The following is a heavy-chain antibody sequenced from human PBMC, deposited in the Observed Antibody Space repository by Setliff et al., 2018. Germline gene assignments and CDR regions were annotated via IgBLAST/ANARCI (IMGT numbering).Heavy chain of an antibody. Sequence: ASVKVSCKAFGYIFTSYGFSWVRQAPGQGLEWMGWVSTYNGKTNYAQKFQGRVTMTTDSSTKTVYMELRSLTSDDTAIYYCTRGPGPNVVVAMPFDRWGQGTLVTVSS. CDR1: GYIFTSYG. V-gene: IGHV1-18*01. CDR2: VSTYNGKT. J-gene: IGHJ4*02. D-gene: IGHD5-12*01. CDR3: TRGPGPNVVVAMPFDR.